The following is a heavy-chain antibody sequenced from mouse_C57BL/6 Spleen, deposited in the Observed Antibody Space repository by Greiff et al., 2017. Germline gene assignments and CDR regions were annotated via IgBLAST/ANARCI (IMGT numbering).Heavy chain of an antibody. D-gene: IGHD1-1*01. CDR2: ISGGGGNT. J-gene: IGHJ2*01. CDR3: ARSPLYYYGSSHFDY. V-gene: IGHV5-9*01. CDR1: GFTFSSYT. Sequence: EVQGVESGGGLVKPGGSLKLSCAASGFTFSSYTMSWVRQTPEKRLEWVATISGGGGNTYYPDSVKGRFTISRDNAKNTLYLQMSSLRSEDTALYYCARSPLYYYGSSHFDYWGQGTTLTVSS.